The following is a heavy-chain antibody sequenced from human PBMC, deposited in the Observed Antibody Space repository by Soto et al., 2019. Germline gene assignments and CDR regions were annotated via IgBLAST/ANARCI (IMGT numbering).Heavy chain of an antibody. CDR2: VKQDGSKT. CDR1: GFSFSSYW. D-gene: IGHD4-17*01. J-gene: IGHJ4*02. Sequence: GGSLRLSCETSGFSFSSYWMSWVRQAPGKGLEWLGNVKQDGSKTYYVDSVKGRFVISRDNTKNSVFLQMNSLTVDDTAVYFCASQRSYGEHDYWGRGTLVTVSS. V-gene: IGHV3-7*01. CDR3: ASQRSYGEHDY.